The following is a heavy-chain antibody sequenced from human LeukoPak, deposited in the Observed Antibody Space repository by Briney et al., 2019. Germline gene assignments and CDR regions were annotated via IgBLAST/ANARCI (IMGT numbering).Heavy chain of an antibody. CDR1: GYIFTNYW. J-gene: IGHJ5*02. D-gene: IGHD3-16*02. Sequence: GESLKISCKASGYIFTNYWIGWVRQMPGKGLEWMGIIYPGDSDTRYSPSFQGQVTISADKSISTAYLQWSSLKASDTAMYYCARHMMFGGAIVTHNWFDPWAREPWSPSPQ. CDR3: ARHMMFGGAIVTHNWFDP. V-gene: IGHV5-51*01. CDR2: IYPGDSDT.